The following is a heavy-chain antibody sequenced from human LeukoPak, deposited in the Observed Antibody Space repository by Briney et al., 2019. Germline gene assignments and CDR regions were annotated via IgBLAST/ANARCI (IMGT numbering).Heavy chain of an antibody. Sequence: ASVKVSCKASGYTFTSYGISWVRQAPGQGLEWMGWISAYNGNTNYAQKLQGRVTMTTDTSTSTAYMELRSLRSDDTAVYYCARLVGATTTEYFQHWGQGTLVTVSS. CDR3: ARLVGATTTEYFQH. J-gene: IGHJ1*01. CDR2: ISAYNGNT. V-gene: IGHV1-18*01. D-gene: IGHD1-26*01. CDR1: GYTFTSYG.